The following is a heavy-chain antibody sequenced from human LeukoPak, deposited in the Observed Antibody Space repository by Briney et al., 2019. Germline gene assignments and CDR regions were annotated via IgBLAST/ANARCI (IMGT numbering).Heavy chain of an antibody. CDR3: AKEIYGDYGSGGGFDY. Sequence: PGGSLRLSCAASGFTFSSYGMHWVRQAPGKGLEWVAVISYDGSNKYYADSVKGRFTISRDNSKNTLYLQMNSLRAEDTAVYYCAKEIYGDYGSGGGFDYWGQETLVTVSS. D-gene: IGHD4-17*01. J-gene: IGHJ4*02. V-gene: IGHV3-30*18. CDR1: GFTFSSYG. CDR2: ISYDGSNK.